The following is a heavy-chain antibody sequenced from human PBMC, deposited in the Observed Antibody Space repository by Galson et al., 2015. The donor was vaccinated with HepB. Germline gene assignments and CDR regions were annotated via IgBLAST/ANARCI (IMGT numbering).Heavy chain of an antibody. D-gene: IGHD6-19*01. J-gene: IGHJ6*02. V-gene: IGHV1-69*13. CDR3: ARVRYNAVGGTGGYHYYYSGMDV. CDR1: GGSFSSYA. CDR2: NIPFVGTA. Sequence: SVKVSCKASGGSFSSYAINWVRQAPGQGLEWMGGNIPFVGTANYAKKLRGRVTIIADESTSTAYMELSSLRSEDTATYFCARVRYNAVGGTGGYHYYYSGMDVWGQGTAVTVSS.